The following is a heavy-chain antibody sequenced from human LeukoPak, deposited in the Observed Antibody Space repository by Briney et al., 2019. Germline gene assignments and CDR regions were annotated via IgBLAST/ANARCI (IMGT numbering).Heavy chain of an antibody. Sequence: GASVKVSCKASGYTFTSYGISWVRQAPGQGLEWMGWISAYNGNTNYAQKLQGRVTMTTDTPTSTAYMELRSLRSDDTAVYYCARDRNPDYYYDSSGYYYWGQGTLVTVSS. V-gene: IGHV1-18*01. J-gene: IGHJ4*02. D-gene: IGHD3-22*01. CDR1: GYTFTSYG. CDR3: ARDRNPDYYYDSSGYYY. CDR2: ISAYNGNT.